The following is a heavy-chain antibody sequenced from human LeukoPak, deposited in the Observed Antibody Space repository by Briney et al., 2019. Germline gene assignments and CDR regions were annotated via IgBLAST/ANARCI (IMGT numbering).Heavy chain of an antibody. CDR3: AKSVHSSSWYAAFDY. Sequence: PGGSLRLSCAASGFSFSSYPMSWVRQAPGKGLEWVSRLSGSGGTTYYADSVKGRFTNSRDNSKNTPYLQMNSLRAEDTAIYYCAKSVHSSSWYAAFDYWGQGTLVTVSS. V-gene: IGHV3-23*01. J-gene: IGHJ4*02. CDR2: LSGSGGTT. D-gene: IGHD6-13*01. CDR1: GFSFSSYP.